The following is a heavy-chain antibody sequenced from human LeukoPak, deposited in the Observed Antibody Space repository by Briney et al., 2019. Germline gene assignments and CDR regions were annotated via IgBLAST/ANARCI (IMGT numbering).Heavy chain of an antibody. CDR3: ARRGTGLYYYYGMDV. CDR1: GGSSSGYY. Sequence: SETLSLTCAVYGGSSSGYYWSWIRQPPGKGLEWIGEINHSGSTNYNPSLKSRVTISVDTSKNQFSLKLSSVTAADTAVYYCARRGTGLYYYYGMDVWGQGTTVTVSS. V-gene: IGHV4-34*01. J-gene: IGHJ6*02. D-gene: IGHD3-10*01. CDR2: INHSGST.